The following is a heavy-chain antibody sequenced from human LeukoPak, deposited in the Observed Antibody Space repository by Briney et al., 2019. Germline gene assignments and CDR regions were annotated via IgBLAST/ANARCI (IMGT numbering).Heavy chain of an antibody. V-gene: IGHV3-30*04. J-gene: IGHJ6*04. CDR2: ISYDGSNK. Sequence: GRSVTLSCAASGLTFRSYAMQGLRQAPGKGGEGVIVISYDGSNKYYADYVKGRFTISRDNSKNTLYLQMNSLRAEDTAVYYCASNTVTTRGSYYYGMDVWGKGTTVTVSS. CDR3: ASNTVTTRGSYYYGMDV. CDR1: GLTFRSYA. D-gene: IGHD4-17*01.